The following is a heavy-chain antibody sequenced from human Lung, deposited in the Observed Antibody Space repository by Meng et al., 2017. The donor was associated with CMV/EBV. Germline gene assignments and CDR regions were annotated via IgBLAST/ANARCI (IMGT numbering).Heavy chain of an antibody. CDR1: GLIFSDYY. V-gene: IGHV3-11*01. D-gene: IGHD2-21*01. CDR3: ARDRGHTSYFYFYGMDV. Sequence: GGSXRIXCAASGLIFSDYYMSWIRQAPGKGLEWVSYISTGGSAIFYADSVEGRFTISRDNAKNSLYLQMNSLRAEDTAVYYCARDRGHTSYFYFYGMDVWXQGTXVTGSS. CDR2: ISTGGSAI. J-gene: IGHJ6*02.